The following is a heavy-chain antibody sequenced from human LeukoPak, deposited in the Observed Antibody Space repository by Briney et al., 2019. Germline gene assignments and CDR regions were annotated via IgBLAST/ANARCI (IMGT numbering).Heavy chain of an antibody. CDR1: GFTFSSYG. CDR3: ANWVSRGGYFYYYMDV. Sequence: PGGSLRLSCAASGFTFSSYGMHWVRQAPGKGLEWVALISKDGNKKYHADSVNGRFTISRDNSKNTVYLEMTSLRVEDTAVYYCANWVSRGGYFYYYMDVWGKGTTVTVSS. V-gene: IGHV3-30*19. CDR2: ISKDGNKK. D-gene: IGHD6-13*01. J-gene: IGHJ6*03.